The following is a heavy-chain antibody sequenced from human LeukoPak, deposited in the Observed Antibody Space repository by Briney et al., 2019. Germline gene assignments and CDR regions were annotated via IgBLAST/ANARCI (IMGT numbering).Heavy chain of an antibody. CDR2: ISSSSSYI. J-gene: IGHJ4*02. Sequence: GGSLRLSCAASGFTFSSYSMNWVRQAPGKGLEWVSSISSSSSYIYYADSVKGRFTISRDNAKNSLYLQMNSLRAEDTAVYYCARHGYCSGGSCYFFDYWGQGTLVTVSS. V-gene: IGHV3-21*01. D-gene: IGHD2-15*01. CDR3: ARHGYCSGGSCYFFDY. CDR1: GFTFSSYS.